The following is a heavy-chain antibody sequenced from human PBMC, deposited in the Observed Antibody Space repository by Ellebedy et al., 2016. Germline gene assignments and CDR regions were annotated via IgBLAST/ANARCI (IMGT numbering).Heavy chain of an antibody. D-gene: IGHD3-16*02. CDR3: ARQRLRLGELSLLFDL. CDR1: GFTFSSYG. V-gene: IGHV3-48*01. Sequence: GEFLKISCAASGFTFSSYGMNWVRQTPGKGLEWISYISSSSSTVYYADSLEGRFTVSRDNAKNSLYLQVNSLRGEDTAVYYCARQRLRLGELSLLFDLWGQGTLVTVSS. CDR2: ISSSSSTV. J-gene: IGHJ4*02.